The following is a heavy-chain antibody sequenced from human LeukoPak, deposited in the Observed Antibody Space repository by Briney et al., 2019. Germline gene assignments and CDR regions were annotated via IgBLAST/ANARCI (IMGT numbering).Heavy chain of an antibody. CDR3: ARAVGYCSSTSCRRGDHYYYYGMDV. Sequence: ASVKVSCKASGYTFTGYYMHWVRQAPGQGLEWMGWINPNSGGTNYAQKFQGRVTMTRDTSISTAYMELSRLRSGDTAVYYCARAVGYCSSTSCRRGDHYYYYGMDVWGQGTTVTVSS. D-gene: IGHD2-2*01. CDR2: INPNSGGT. V-gene: IGHV1-2*02. CDR1: GYTFTGYY. J-gene: IGHJ6*02.